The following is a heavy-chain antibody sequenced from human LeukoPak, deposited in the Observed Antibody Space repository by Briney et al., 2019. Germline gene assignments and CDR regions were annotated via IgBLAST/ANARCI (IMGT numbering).Heavy chain of an antibody. J-gene: IGHJ4*02. D-gene: IGHD3-10*01. CDR3: AKASDHWDGSGSYDY. CDR1: GFTFSSYG. Sequence: PGGSLRLSCAASGFTFSSYGMHWVRRAPGKGLEWVAVISYDGSNKYYADSVKGRFTISRDNSKNTLYLQMNSLRAEDTAVYYCAKASDHWDGSGSYDYWGQGTLVTVSS. V-gene: IGHV3-30*18. CDR2: ISYDGSNK.